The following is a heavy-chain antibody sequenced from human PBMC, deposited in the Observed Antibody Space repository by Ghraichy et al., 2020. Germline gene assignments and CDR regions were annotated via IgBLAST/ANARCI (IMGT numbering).Heavy chain of an antibody. CDR2: ISGSGSST. D-gene: IGHD3-3*01. V-gene: IGHV3-23*01. CDR1: GFTFSSYA. CDR3: AKEGEAVWNDFYMAYFDN. J-gene: IGHJ4*02. Sequence: GGSLRLSCAASGFTFSSYAMSWVRQAPRKGLEWVSGISGSGSSTDYADSVKGRFTISRDNSKNTLYLQMNSLRVEDTGVYLCAKEGEAVWNDFYMAYFDNCGPGTLLTVSS.